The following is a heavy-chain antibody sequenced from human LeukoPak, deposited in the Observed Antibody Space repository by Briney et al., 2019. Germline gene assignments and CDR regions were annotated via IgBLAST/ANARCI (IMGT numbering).Heavy chain of an antibody. Sequence: TGGSLRLSCAASGFTFSSYAMSWVRQAPGKGLEWVSAISGSGGSTYYADSVKGRFTISRDNSKNTLYLQMNSLRAEDTAVYYCAKIDEDPDYFDYWGQGTLVTVSS. CDR1: GFTFSSYA. CDR2: ISGSGGST. CDR3: AKIDEDPDYFDY. J-gene: IGHJ4*02. D-gene: IGHD3-9*01. V-gene: IGHV3-23*01.